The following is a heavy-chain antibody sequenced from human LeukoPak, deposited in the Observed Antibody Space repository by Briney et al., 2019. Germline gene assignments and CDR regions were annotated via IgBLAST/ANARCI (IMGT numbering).Heavy chain of an antibody. J-gene: IGHJ4*02. CDR1: GVTFSTYD. Sequence: GGSLRLSCAASGVTFSTYDMHWVRQAPGKGLEWVAFIRYDGRNEYYADSVKGRFTISRDNAKNTLYLQMNSLRPEDTAVYYCAKKHSGSSFYFEYWGQGTRVTVSS. CDR2: IRYDGRNE. V-gene: IGHV3-30*02. D-gene: IGHD6-6*01. CDR3: AKKHSGSSFYFEY.